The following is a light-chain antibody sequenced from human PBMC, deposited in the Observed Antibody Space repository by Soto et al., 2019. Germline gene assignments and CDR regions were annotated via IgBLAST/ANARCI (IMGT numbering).Light chain of an antibody. J-gene: IGKJ2*01. CDR1: QTVSSN. V-gene: IGKV3-15*01. CDR3: QQYKNWPPFA. Sequence: EIVMTQSLATLSVSPGERATLSCRASQTVSSNLAWYQQKPGQAPRLLIYGASTRATGIPARFSGSGSGREFTLTISSLQSEDFAVYYCQQYKNWPPFAFGQGTKLEIK. CDR2: GAS.